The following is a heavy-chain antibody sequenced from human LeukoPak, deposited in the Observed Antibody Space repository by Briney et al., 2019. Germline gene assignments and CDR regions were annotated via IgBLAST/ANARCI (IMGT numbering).Heavy chain of an antibody. CDR2: IYYSGST. D-gene: IGHD6-19*01. J-gene: IGHJ3*02. CDR1: VGSISSYY. V-gene: IGHV4-59*01. Sequence: SETLSLTCTVSVGSISSYYWTWIRQPPGKGLEWIGYIYYSGSTNYNPSLKSRLTISVDASKNQFSLRLSSVTAADTAVYYCARGLPGYSGGDDAFDIWGQGTKVTVSS. CDR3: ARGLPGYSGGDDAFDI.